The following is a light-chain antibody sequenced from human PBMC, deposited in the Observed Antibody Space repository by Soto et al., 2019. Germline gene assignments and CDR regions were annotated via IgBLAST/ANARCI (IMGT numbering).Light chain of an antibody. CDR1: SSDVCGYNY. CDR3: ISFTGSSTLV. Sequence: QSALTQPASVSGSPGQSITISCTGNSSDVCGYNYVSWYQQHPGKAPKLMIYDVSNRPSGVSNRFSGSKSSITASLTISGLQAEDEADYYCISFTGSSTLVFGTGTKLTVL. J-gene: IGLJ1*01. CDR2: DVS. V-gene: IGLV2-14*01.